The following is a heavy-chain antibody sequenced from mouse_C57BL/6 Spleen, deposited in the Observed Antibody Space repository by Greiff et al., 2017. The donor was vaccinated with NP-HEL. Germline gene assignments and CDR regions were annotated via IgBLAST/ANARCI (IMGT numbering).Heavy chain of an antibody. D-gene: IGHD2-5*01. CDR3: ARHEGRYGSNYEEYAMDY. V-gene: IGHV1-62-2*01. J-gene: IGHJ4*01. CDR2: FYPGSGSI. Sequence: QVQLQQSGAELVKPGASVKLSCKASGYTFTEYTIHWVKQRSGQGLEWIGWFYPGSGSIKYNEKFKDKATLTADKSSSTVYMELSRLTSEDSAVYFCARHEGRYGSNYEEYAMDYWGQGTSVTVSS. CDR1: GYTFTEYT.